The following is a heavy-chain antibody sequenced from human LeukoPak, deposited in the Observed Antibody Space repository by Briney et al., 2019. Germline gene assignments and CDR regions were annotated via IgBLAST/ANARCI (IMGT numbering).Heavy chain of an antibody. Sequence: GGSLRLSCAASGFTLNNAWMSWVRQAPGKGLEWVGRIKSKTDGGTTDYAAPVKGRFTISRDNSKNTLYLQMNSLRAEDTAVYYCAKNKRITMIVDAFDIWGQGTMVTVSS. CDR1: GFTLNNAW. V-gene: IGHV3-15*01. D-gene: IGHD3-22*01. CDR3: AKNKRITMIVDAFDI. J-gene: IGHJ3*02. CDR2: IKSKTDGGTT.